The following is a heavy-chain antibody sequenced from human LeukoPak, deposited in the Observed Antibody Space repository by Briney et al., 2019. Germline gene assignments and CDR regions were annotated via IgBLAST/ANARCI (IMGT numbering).Heavy chain of an antibody. CDR2: IYYSGST. Sequence: SETLSLTCTVSGGSISSYYWSWIRQHPGKGLEWIGYIYYSGSTYYNPSLKSRVTISVDTSKNQFSLKLSSVTAADTAVYYCARGPTIFGVVMEPAYYYYYGMDVWGQGTTVTVSS. D-gene: IGHD3-3*01. CDR1: GGSISSYY. V-gene: IGHV4-59*06. J-gene: IGHJ6*02. CDR3: ARGPTIFGVVMEPAYYYYYGMDV.